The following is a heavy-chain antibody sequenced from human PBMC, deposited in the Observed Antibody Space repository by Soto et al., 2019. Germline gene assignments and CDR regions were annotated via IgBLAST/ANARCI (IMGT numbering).Heavy chain of an antibody. CDR3: ARDNGDGTFDF. Sequence: ASLKVSGKASGSTFSSYAMHWVRQAPGQRLECMGWINAGYGNTKSSQKFQDRVTISRDTSASTAYMELTSLRSEDTAVYYCARDNGDGTFDFWGQGTMVTVSS. CDR1: GSTFSSYA. D-gene: IGHD1-1*01. CDR2: INAGYGNT. V-gene: IGHV1-3*01. J-gene: IGHJ4*02.